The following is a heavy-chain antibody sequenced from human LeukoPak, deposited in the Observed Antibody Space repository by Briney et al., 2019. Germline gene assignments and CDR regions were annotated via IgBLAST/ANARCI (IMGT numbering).Heavy chain of an antibody. J-gene: IGHJ4*02. CDR2: IYHSGST. D-gene: IGHD2-2*01. CDR1: GGSISSSNW. V-gene: IGHV4-4*02. Sequence: PSETLSLTCAVSGGSISSSNWWSWVRQPPGKGLEWIGEIYHSGSTNYNPSLKSRVTISVDKSKNQFSLKLSSVTAADTAVYYCAKTQVPAATHPIDYWGQATLVTVSS. CDR3: AKTQVPAATHPIDY.